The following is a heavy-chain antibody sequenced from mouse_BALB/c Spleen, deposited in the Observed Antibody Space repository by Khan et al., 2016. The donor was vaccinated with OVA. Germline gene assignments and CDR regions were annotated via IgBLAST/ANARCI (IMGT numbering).Heavy chain of an antibody. CDR1: GYSITSGYA. CDR3: ARGNYFGYYVDY. V-gene: IGHV3-2*02. D-gene: IGHD1-1*01. CDR2: ISYSGGT. Sequence: EVKLLESGPGLVKPSQSLSLTCTVTGYSITSGYAWNWIRQFPGNKLEWMGYISYSGGTSYNPSLKSRISITRDTSKNQFFLQFNSVTTEDTATYYCARGNYFGYYVDYWGQGTTLTVSS. J-gene: IGHJ2*01.